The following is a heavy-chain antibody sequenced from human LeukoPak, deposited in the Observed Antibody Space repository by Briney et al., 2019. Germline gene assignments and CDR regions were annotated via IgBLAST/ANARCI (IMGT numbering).Heavy chain of an antibody. Sequence: SVKVSCKASGGTFSSYAISWVRQAPGQGLEWMGGIIPIFGTANYAQKFQGRVTMTTDTSTSTAYMELRSPRSDDTAVYYCARDFPSEGAWSGNYWGQGTLVTVSS. CDR1: GGTFSSYA. V-gene: IGHV1-69*05. J-gene: IGHJ4*02. CDR3: ARDFPSEGAWSGNY. CDR2: IIPIFGTA. D-gene: IGHD3-3*01.